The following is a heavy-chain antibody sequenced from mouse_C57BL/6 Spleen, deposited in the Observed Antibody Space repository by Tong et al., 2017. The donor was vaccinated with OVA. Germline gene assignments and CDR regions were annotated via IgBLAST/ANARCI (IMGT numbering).Heavy chain of an antibody. D-gene: IGHD1-2*01. CDR1: GYSFTGYN. V-gene: IGHV1-18*01. CDR2: INPNNGGT. CDR3: ARGNYGLDY. Sequence: EVQLQQSGPELEKPGASVKISCKASGYSFTGYNMNWVKQSHGKSLEWIGDINPNNGGTIYNQKFKGKATLTVDKSSSTAYMELRSLTSEDTAVYYCARGNYGLDYWGQGTLVTVSA. J-gene: IGHJ3*01.